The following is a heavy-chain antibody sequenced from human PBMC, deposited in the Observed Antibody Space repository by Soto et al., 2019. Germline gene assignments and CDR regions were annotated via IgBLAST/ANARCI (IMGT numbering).Heavy chain of an antibody. V-gene: IGHV1-3*01. J-gene: IGHJ4*02. CDR3: ARSSLLPYFDY. D-gene: IGHD6-6*01. Sequence: SCKASGYSFTTYAMHWVRQAPGQRLEWLGWINGGNGNTKYSQKFQGRVTITRDTSASTAHMELRSLRSEDTAVYYCARSSLLPYFDYWGQGTLVTVSS. CDR1: GYSFTTYA. CDR2: INGGNGNT.